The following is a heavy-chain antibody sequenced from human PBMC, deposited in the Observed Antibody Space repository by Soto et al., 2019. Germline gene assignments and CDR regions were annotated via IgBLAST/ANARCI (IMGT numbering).Heavy chain of an antibody. V-gene: IGHV4-31*03. D-gene: IGHD6-13*01. J-gene: IGHJ6*02. CDR1: GGSISSGGYY. CDR2: IYYSGST. Sequence: QVQLQESGPGLVKPSQPLSLTCTVSGGSISSGGYYWSWIRQHPGKGLEWIGYIYYSGSTYYNPSLKSRVTISVYTSKNQFSLKLSSVTSADTAVYYCARGSKRSSHYGMDVWGQGTTVTVSS. CDR3: ARGSKRSSHYGMDV.